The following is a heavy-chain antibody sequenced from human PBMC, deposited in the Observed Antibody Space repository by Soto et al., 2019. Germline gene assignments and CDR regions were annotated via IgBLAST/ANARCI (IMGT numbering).Heavy chain of an antibody. CDR3: ASSPLLWFGEASPYYFDY. Sequence: SETLSLTCTVSGGSISSYYWSWIRQPPGKGLEWIGYIYYSGGTNYNPSLKSRVTISVDTSKNQFSLKLSSVTAADTAVYYCASSPLLWFGEASPYYFDYWGQGTTVTVSS. CDR1: GGSISSYY. J-gene: IGHJ4*03. CDR2: IYYSGGT. V-gene: IGHV4-59*08. D-gene: IGHD3-10*01.